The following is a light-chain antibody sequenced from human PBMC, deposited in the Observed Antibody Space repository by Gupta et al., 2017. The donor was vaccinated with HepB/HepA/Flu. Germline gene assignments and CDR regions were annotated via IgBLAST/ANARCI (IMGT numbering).Light chain of an antibody. J-gene: IGKJ4*01. V-gene: IGKV3-20*01. CDR1: QSVPTNF. CDR3: QKYGNSPT. CDR2: GVS. Sequence: EIVLTQSPATLSLSPGERATLSCRASQSVPTNFLAWYQQKPGQAPRLLIYGVSSRATGFPDRVSGSGSGTDFTLSISSLEPEDIAVYFWQKYGNSPTFGGGTKVEIK.